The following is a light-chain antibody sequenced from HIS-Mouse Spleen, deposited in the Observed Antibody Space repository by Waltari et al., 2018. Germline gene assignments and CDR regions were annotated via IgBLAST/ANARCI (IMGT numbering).Light chain of an antibody. Sequence: SYVLTQPPSVSVAPGKTARITCGGNNIGSKSVNWYQQKPGQAPVLVVNDASDRPSGIPERFSGSNSGNTATLTISRVEAGDEADYYCQVWDSSSDHVVFGGGTKLTVL. V-gene: IGLV3-21*03. CDR2: DAS. J-gene: IGLJ2*01. CDR1: NIGSKS. CDR3: QVWDSSSDHVV.